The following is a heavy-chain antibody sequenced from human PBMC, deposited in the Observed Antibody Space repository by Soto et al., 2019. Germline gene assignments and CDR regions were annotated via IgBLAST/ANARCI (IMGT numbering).Heavy chain of an antibody. CDR3: ARRPGYGNAFDV. V-gene: IGHV4-59*08. CDR2: IYDSGYT. CDR1: GGSISSYY. J-gene: IGHJ3*01. D-gene: IGHD5-12*01. Sequence: SETLSLTCTVSGGSISSYYWNWVRQPPGKGLEWIGYIYDSGYTNYNPSLKSRLTISVDTSKNQFSLRLGSVTAADTAVYYCARRPGYGNAFDVWGRGTVVTVSS.